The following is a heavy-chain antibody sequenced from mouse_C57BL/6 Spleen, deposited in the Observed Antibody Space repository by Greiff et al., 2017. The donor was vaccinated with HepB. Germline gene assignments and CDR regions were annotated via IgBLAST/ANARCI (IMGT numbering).Heavy chain of an antibody. CDR1: GYTFTDYE. J-gene: IGHJ2*01. D-gene: IGHD2-1*01. Sequence: VQLQQSGAELVRPGASVTLSCKASGYTFTDYEMHWVKQTPVHGLEWIGAIDPETGGTAYNQKFKGKAILTADKSSSTAYMELRSLTSEDSAVYYCTRDMTIYGNYFDYWGQGTTLTVSS. V-gene: IGHV1-15*01. CDR3: TRDMTIYGNYFDY. CDR2: IDPETGGT.